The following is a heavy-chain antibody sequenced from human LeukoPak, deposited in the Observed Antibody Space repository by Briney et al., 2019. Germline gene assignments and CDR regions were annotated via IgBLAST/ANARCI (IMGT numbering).Heavy chain of an antibody. CDR1: GFTFSNYG. V-gene: IGHV3-30*03. D-gene: IGHD3-16*01. CDR3: ARDWGKVPRYWFDC. J-gene: IGHJ4*02. CDR2: ISYDGSNK. Sequence: PGGSLRLSCAASGFTFSNYGVHWVRQAPGKGLEWVAVISYDGSNKYYADSVKGRFTISRDNSKNTLYLHMDSLTDEDTAVYYCARDWGKVPRYWFDCWGQGTLVTVSS.